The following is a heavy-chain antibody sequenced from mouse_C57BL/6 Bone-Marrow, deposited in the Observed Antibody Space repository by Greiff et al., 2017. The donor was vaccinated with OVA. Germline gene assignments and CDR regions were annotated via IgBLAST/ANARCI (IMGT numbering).Heavy chain of an antibody. D-gene: IGHD1-1*01. CDR1: GYTFTSYG. CDR2: IYPRSGNT. J-gene: IGHJ4*01. Sequence: QVQLQQSGAELARPGASVKLSCKASGYTFTSYGISWVKQRTGQGLEWIGEIYPRSGNTYYNEKFKGKATLTADKSSSTAYMELRSLTSEDAAVYVCARSMRYYGSAYAMDYWGQGTSVTVSS. V-gene: IGHV1-81*01. CDR3: ARSMRYYGSAYAMDY.